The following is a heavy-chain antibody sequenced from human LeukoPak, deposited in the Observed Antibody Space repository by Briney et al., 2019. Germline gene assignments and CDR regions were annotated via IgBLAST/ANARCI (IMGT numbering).Heavy chain of an antibody. CDR2: IHYSGST. CDR1: RGSIRTNY. Sequence: SETLSLTCTVSRGSIRTNYWSWIRQPPGKGLEWIAYIHYSGSTNYNPSLKSRVTTSVDTSKSQFSLKLSSVTAADTAVYYCARTSFYAFDIWGQGTLVTVSS. CDR3: ARTSFYAFDI. V-gene: IGHV4-59*01. D-gene: IGHD2/OR15-2a*01. J-gene: IGHJ3*02.